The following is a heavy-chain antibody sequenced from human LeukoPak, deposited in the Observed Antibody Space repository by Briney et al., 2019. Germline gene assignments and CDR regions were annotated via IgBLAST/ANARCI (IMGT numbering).Heavy chain of an antibody. J-gene: IGHJ4*02. V-gene: IGHV4-38-2*01. Sequence: GSLRLSCAASGFTSDDYGLSWIRQPPGKGLEWIGSIYHSGSTYYNPSLKSRVTISVDTSKNQFSLKLSSVTAADTAVYYCARVVGTVTTYFDYWGQGTLVTVSS. CDR1: GFTSDDYG. CDR2: IYHSGST. D-gene: IGHD4-17*01. CDR3: ARVVGTVTTYFDY.